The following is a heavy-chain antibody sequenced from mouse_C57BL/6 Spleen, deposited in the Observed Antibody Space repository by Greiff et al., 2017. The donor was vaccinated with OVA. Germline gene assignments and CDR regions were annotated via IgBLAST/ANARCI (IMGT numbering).Heavy chain of an antibody. V-gene: IGHV5-9*01. D-gene: IGHD4-1*01. CDR3: ARTGTPFDY. CDR2: ISGGGGNT. Sequence: EVHLVESGGGLVKPGGSLKLSCAASGFTFSSYTMSWVRQTPEKRLEWVATISGGGGNTYYPDSVKGRFTISRDNAKNTLYLQMSSLRSEDTALYYCARTGTPFDYWGQGTTLTVSS. J-gene: IGHJ2*01. CDR1: GFTFSSYT.